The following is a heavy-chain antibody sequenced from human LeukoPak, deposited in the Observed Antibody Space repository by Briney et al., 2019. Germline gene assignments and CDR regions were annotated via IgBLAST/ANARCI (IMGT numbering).Heavy chain of an antibody. CDR2: ISTSSVYI. V-gene: IGHV3-21*01. CDR1: GFTFSGYS. J-gene: IGHJ4*02. D-gene: IGHD3-22*01. CDR3: ARVAPDYYDPGDY. Sequence: GGSLRLSCAASGFTFSGYSMNWVRQAREKGLEWVSSISTSSVYIYYADSVKGRFTISRDNARNSLYLQMNSLRAEDTAVYYCARVAPDYYDPGDYWGQGTLVTVSS.